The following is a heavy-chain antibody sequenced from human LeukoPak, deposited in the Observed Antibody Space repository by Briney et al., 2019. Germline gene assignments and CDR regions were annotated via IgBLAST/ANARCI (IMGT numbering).Heavy chain of an antibody. D-gene: IGHD3-10*01. CDR3: ARSPCMSVRGVQSDY. V-gene: IGHV4-34*01. CDR2: INHSGST. J-gene: IGHJ4*02. Sequence: SETLSLTCAVYGGPFSGYYWSWIRQPPGKGLEWIGEINHSGSTNYNPSLKSRVTISVDTSKNQFSLKLSSVTAADTAVYYCARSPCMSVRGVQSDYWGQGTLVTVSS. CDR1: GGPFSGYY.